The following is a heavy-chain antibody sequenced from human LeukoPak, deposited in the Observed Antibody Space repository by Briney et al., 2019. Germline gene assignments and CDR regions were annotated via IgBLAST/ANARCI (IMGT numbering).Heavy chain of an antibody. CDR3: ARGLRVVVPAAMNHRELYYYYGMDV. CDR1: GFTFSSYS. J-gene: IGHJ6*02. CDR2: ISSSSSYI. Sequence: PGGSLRLSCAASGFTFSSYSMNWVRQAPGKGLEWVSSISSSSSYIYYADSVKGRFTISRDNAKNSLYLQMNSLRAEDTAVYYCARGLRVVVPAAMNHRELYYYYGMDVWGQGTTVTVSS. V-gene: IGHV3-21*01. D-gene: IGHD2-2*01.